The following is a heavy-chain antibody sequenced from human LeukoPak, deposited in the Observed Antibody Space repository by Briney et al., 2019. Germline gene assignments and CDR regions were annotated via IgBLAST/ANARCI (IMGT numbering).Heavy chain of an antibody. Sequence: GGSLRLSCAASGLTFRNYAMSWVRQAPEKGLEWVSAISGYGYNTYYADSVQGRFTISRDNSKNTLYLQMNSLRAEDTAVYYCAKMGPGSYYYDSSDFDFWGQGTLVTVSS. CDR3: AKMGPGSYYYDSSDFDF. CDR2: ISGYGYNT. V-gene: IGHV3-23*01. J-gene: IGHJ4*02. D-gene: IGHD3-22*01. CDR1: GLTFRNYA.